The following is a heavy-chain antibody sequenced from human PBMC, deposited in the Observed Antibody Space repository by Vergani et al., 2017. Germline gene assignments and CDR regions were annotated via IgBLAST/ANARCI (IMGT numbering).Heavy chain of an antibody. J-gene: IGHJ4*02. Sequence: QVQLVESGGGVVQPGRSLRLSCAASGFTFSSYAMHWVRQAPGKGLEWVAVISYDGSNKYYADSVKGRFTISRDNSKNTLNLQMNSLRAEDTAVYYCARETLHCTNGVCYEGGFDYWGQGTLVTVSS. V-gene: IGHV3-30*04. CDR2: ISYDGSNK. D-gene: IGHD2-8*01. CDR1: GFTFSSYA. CDR3: ARETLHCTNGVCYEGGFDY.